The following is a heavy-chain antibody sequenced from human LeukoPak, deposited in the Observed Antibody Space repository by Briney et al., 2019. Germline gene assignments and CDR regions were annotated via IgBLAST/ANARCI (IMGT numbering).Heavy chain of an antibody. CDR1: GGSISSSSYY. D-gene: IGHD2-15*01. CDR3: ARDQYCSGGSCTDGGNWFDP. Sequence: PSETLSLTCTVSGGSISSSSYYWGWIRQPPGKGLEWIGSIYYSGSTYYNPSLKSRVTISVDRSKNQFSLKLSSVTAADTAVYYCARDQYCSGGSCTDGGNWFDPWGQGTLVTVSS. CDR2: IYYSGST. J-gene: IGHJ5*02. V-gene: IGHV4-39*07.